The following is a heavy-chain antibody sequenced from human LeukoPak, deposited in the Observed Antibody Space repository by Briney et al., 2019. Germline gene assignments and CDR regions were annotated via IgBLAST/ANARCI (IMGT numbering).Heavy chain of an antibody. CDR1: GGSFSGYY. D-gene: IGHD2-15*01. CDR3: ARGRGGRLAKLLDY. CDR2: INHSGST. V-gene: IGHV4-34*01. J-gene: IGHJ4*02. Sequence: PSETLSLTCAVYGGSFSGYYWSWIRQPPGEGLEWIGEINHSGSTNYNPSLKSRVTISVDTSKNQFSLKLSSVTAADTAVYYCARGRGGRLAKLLDYWGQGTLVTVSS.